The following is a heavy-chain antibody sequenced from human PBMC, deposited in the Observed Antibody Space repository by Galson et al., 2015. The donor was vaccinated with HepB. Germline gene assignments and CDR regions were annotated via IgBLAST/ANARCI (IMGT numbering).Heavy chain of an antibody. J-gene: IGHJ4*02. CDR3: ARGTAPNSWVPIDS. Sequence: SLRLPCAASGFTFKNYAMTWVRQAPGKGLEWVSALTGSNGGAYYADSVKGRFTISRDNSKNTLYLQMNSLRADDTAIYYCARGTAPNSWVPIDSWGQGALVSVSS. V-gene: IGHV3-23*01. D-gene: IGHD6-13*01. CDR1: GFTFKNYA. CDR2: LTGSNGGA.